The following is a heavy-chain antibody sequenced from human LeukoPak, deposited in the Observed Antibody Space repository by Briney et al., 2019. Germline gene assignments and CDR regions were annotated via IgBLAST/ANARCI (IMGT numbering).Heavy chain of an antibody. D-gene: IGHD7-27*01. V-gene: IGHV3-23*01. CDR1: GFTFSSYT. CDR3: AKDGGLWVSAHWGDS. J-gene: IGHJ4*02. Sequence: GGSLRLSCAASGFTFSSYTMSWVRQAPGKGLEWVSTITTSDGNTYYANSVKGRFTVSRDNSKNTLFLQMNSLRAEDTAVYYCAKDGGLWVSAHWGDSWGRGTLVTVSS. CDR2: ITTSDGNT.